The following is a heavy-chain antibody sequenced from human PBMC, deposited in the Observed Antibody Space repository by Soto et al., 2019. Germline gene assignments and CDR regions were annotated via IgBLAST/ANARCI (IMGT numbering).Heavy chain of an antibody. D-gene: IGHD3-3*01. J-gene: IGHJ6*02. Sequence: QVQLVQSGAEVKKPGSSVKVSCKASGGTFSSYAINWVRQAPGQGLEWMGGIIPIFGTANFAQKFQVRVTITADEFPSTAYMAPTSLRSEDTAVYYCARKTMGVESYSGMEVWGQGTTVTVSS. V-gene: IGHV1-69*12. CDR1: GGTFSSYA. CDR2: IIPIFGTA. CDR3: ARKTMGVESYSGMEV.